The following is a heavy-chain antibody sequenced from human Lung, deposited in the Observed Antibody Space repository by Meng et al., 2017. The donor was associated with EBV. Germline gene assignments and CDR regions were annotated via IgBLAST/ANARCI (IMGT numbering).Heavy chain of an antibody. CDR2: IYYSGST. V-gene: IGHV4-31*03. D-gene: IGHD4-17*01. J-gene: IGHJ2*01. Sequence: QGRLQGSGPGLVKPSPSLSLTCTVSGGSISSGNHYWSWIRQQPGKGLEYIGYIYYSGSTYYNPSLKSRVIISVDTSKNQFSLRLNSVTAADTAVYYCASLYGDSSVWYLDLWGRGTLVTVSS. CDR3: ASLYGDSSVWYLDL. CDR1: GGSISSGNHY.